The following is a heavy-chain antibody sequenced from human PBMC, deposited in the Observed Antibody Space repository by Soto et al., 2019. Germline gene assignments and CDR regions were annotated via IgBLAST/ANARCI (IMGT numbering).Heavy chain of an antibody. CDR2: INHSGST. Sequence: SQTLPVTCAVDGGSCSGHYWSWISQPQGKGLEWIGEINHSGSTNYNPSLKSRVTISVDTSKNQFSLKLSSVTAADTAVYYCSRANGGNSYLLYGMDVWGQGTTVTVSS. CDR1: GGSCSGHY. J-gene: IGHJ6*02. CDR3: SRANGGNSYLLYGMDV. D-gene: IGHD2-21*02. V-gene: IGHV4-34*01.